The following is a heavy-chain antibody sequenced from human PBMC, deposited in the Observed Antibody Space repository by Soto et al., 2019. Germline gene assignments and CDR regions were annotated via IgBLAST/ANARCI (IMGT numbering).Heavy chain of an antibody. Sequence: EVQLVQSGAEVKKPGESLKISCKGSGYSFTSYWIGWVRQMPGKGLEWMGIIYPGDSDTRYSPSFQGQVTISADKSISTAYLQWSSLKASDTAMYYCARHVIREYYGSGSYPLTDAFDIWGQGTMVTVSS. J-gene: IGHJ3*02. CDR2: IYPGDSDT. V-gene: IGHV5-51*01. CDR3: ARHVIREYYGSGSYPLTDAFDI. CDR1: GYSFTSYW. D-gene: IGHD3-10*01.